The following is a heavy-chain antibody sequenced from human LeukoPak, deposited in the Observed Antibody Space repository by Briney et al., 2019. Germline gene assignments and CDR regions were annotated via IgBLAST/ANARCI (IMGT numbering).Heavy chain of an antibody. Sequence: PGGSLRLSCAASGFTFSSYGMHWVRQAPGKGLEWVAFIRYDGSNKYYADSVKGRFTISRDNSKNTLYLQMNSLRAEDTAVYYCARVGSGWLTFDYWGQGTLVTVSS. CDR2: IRYDGSNK. J-gene: IGHJ4*02. V-gene: IGHV3-30*02. CDR3: ARVGSGWLTFDY. D-gene: IGHD6-19*01. CDR1: GFTFSSYG.